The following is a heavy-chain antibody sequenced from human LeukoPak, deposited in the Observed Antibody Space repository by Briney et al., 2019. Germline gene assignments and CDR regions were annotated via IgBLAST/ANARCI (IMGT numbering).Heavy chain of an antibody. V-gene: IGHV3-66*01. J-gene: IGHJ4*02. Sequence: GGSLRLSCAASGFTVSSNYMNWVRQAPGKGLELVSVIYSGGKTYYADSVKGRFTISRDNSKNTLYLQMNSLRAEDTAVYYCAPNSGWIPSGGDYWGQGTLVTVSS. D-gene: IGHD6-19*01. CDR1: GFTVSSNY. CDR3: APNSGWIPSGGDY. CDR2: IYSGGKT.